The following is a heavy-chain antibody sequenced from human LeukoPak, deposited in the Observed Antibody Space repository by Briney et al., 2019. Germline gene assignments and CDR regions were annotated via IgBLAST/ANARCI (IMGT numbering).Heavy chain of an antibody. CDR1: GFTFSSYA. CDR3: ARGVGEEYYFDY. D-gene: IGHD1-26*01. V-gene: IGHV3-48*03. CDR2: ISSSGSTI. J-gene: IGHJ4*02. Sequence: PGGSLRLSCAASGFTFSSYAMNWVRQAPGKGLEWVSYISSSGSTIYYADSVKGRFTISRDNAKNSLYLQMNSLRAEDTAVYYCARGVGEEYYFDYWGQGTLVTVSS.